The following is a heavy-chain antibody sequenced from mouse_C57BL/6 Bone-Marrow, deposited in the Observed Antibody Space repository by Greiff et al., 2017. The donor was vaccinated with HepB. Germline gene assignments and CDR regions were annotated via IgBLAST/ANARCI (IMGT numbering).Heavy chain of an antibody. D-gene: IGHD2-5*01. CDR2: IHPNSGST. Sequence: QVQLQQPGAELVKPGASVKLSCKASGYTFTSYWMHWVKQRPGPGLEWIGMIHPNSGSTNYNEKFKSKATLTVDKSSSTAYMQLSSLTSEDSAVYYCARDGLVYSNPYYFDYWGQGTTLTVSS. CDR3: ARDGLVYSNPYYFDY. V-gene: IGHV1-64*01. CDR1: GYTFTSYW. J-gene: IGHJ2*01.